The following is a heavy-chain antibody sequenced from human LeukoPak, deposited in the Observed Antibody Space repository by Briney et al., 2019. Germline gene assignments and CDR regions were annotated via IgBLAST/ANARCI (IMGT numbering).Heavy chain of an antibody. Sequence: GGSLRLSCAASGFTFSSYGMQWVRQAPGKGLEGVAFIRYDGSNKYYADSGKGRFTISRDNSKNTLYLQMNSLRAEDTAVYYCAKMDTAMVTGYYYYYMDVWGKGTTVTVSS. J-gene: IGHJ6*03. V-gene: IGHV3-30*02. D-gene: IGHD5-18*01. CDR2: IRYDGSNK. CDR3: AKMDTAMVTGYYYYYMDV. CDR1: GFTFSSYG.